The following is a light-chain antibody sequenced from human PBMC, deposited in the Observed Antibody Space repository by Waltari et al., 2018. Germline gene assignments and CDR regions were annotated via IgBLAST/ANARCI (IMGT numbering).Light chain of an antibody. CDR3: QQFNTYPIP. V-gene: IGKV1-5*03. Sequence: IQRSLSPSTLSAYLGDRVPITCRASHSISTWLAWYQQKPGKAPKLLIYEASSLENGVPSRFSGSGSGTEFTLTISSLQPDDFATYYCQQFNTYPIPFGRGTKVDIK. J-gene: IGKJ3*01. CDR1: HSISTW. CDR2: EAS.